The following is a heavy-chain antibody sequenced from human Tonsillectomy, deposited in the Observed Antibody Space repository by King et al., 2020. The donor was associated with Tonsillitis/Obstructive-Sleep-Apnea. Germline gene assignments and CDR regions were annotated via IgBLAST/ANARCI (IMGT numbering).Heavy chain of an antibody. J-gene: IGHJ3*02. CDR3: ARVLDCCEGSGYRAFDI. CDR2: IKEDGSEK. CDR1: GFTFSSYW. D-gene: IGHD3-3*01. V-gene: IGHV3-7*03. Sequence: VQLVESGGGLVQPGGSLRLSCAASGFTFSSYWMSWVRQAPGKGLEWVANIKEDGSEKYYVDSVKGRFIISRDNAKNSLYLQMNSLRAEDTAVYYCARVLDCCEGSGYRAFDIWGRGTMVTVSS.